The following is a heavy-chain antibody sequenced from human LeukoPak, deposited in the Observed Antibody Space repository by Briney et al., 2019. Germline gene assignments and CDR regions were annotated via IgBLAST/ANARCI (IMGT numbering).Heavy chain of an antibody. J-gene: IGHJ1*01. CDR1: GYTFSSYY. D-gene: IGHD6-19*01. V-gene: IGHV1-46*01. CDR3: AREQSDITVVAQAYFQY. Sequence: ASVKVSCKASGYTFSSYYMHWVRQAPGQGLEWMGIITPSGGSTSYVQRFQGRVTMTRDTSTSTVYMGLSSLTSEDTAVYYCAREQSDITVVAQAYFQYWGQGTLVTVSS. CDR2: ITPSGGST.